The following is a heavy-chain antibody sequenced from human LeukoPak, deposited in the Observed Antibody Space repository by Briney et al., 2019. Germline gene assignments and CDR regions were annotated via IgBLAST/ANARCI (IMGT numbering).Heavy chain of an antibody. D-gene: IGHD3-10*01. Sequence: GGSLRLSCAASGFTFTNYATSWVRLAPGKGLEWVSAISGTGDSTYYADSVKGRFTISRDNSRNTLYLQMNSLRAEDTAVYYCAKVGYGSGSYYMETFDYWGQGTLVTVSS. J-gene: IGHJ4*02. V-gene: IGHV3-23*01. CDR2: ISGTGDST. CDR3: AKVGYGSGSYYMETFDY. CDR1: GFTFTNYA.